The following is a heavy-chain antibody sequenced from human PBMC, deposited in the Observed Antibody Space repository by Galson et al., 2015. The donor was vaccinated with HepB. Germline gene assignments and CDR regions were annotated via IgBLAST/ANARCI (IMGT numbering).Heavy chain of an antibody. V-gene: IGHV1-2*06. CDR2: INPNSRGT. J-gene: IGHJ4*02. Sequence: SVKVSCKASGYTFTGYYLHWVRQAPGQGLEWMGRINPNSRGTNYAQKFRGSVTMTRDTSTRTAYMELSRLTSDDTAIYYCARFGRSGYYPYFDYWGQGTLVTVSS. CDR1: GYTFTGYY. CDR3: ARFGRSGYYPYFDY. D-gene: IGHD3-22*01.